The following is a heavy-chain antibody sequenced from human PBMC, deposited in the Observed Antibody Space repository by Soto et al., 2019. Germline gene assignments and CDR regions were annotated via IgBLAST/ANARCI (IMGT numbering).Heavy chain of an antibody. D-gene: IGHD6-6*01. Sequence: ESVGGVVQPGRSLRLSCAASGFTFSSYAMHWVRQAPGKGLEWVAVISYDGSNKYYADSVKGRFTISRDNSKNTLYLQMNSLRAEDTAVYYCARDLDPEQLENQPLDYWGQGTLVTVSS. CDR3: ARDLDPEQLENQPLDY. V-gene: IGHV3-30-3*01. CDR2: ISYDGSNK. CDR1: GFTFSSYA. J-gene: IGHJ4*02.